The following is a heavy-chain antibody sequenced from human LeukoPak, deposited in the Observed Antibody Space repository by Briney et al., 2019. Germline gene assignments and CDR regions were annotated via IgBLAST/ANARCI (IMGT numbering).Heavy chain of an antibody. CDR2: IYYSGTT. J-gene: IGHJ5*02. CDR3: ARQTRITIFGNNLFDP. Sequence: SETLSLTCTLSGGSISSSGYYWGWIRQPPGKGLEWIGSIYYSGTTSYNPSLKSRVTISVDTAKNHFSLNLTSVTAADTAVCYCARQTRITIFGNNLFDPWGQGTLVTVSS. D-gene: IGHD3-3*01. CDR1: GGSISSSGYY. V-gene: IGHV4-39*01.